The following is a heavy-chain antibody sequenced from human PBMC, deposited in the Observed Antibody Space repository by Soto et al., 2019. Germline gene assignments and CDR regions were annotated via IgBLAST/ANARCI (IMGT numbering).Heavy chain of an antibody. D-gene: IGHD3-22*01. CDR3: ARVLRTVRLTYYYDSSGYWFDY. J-gene: IGHJ4*02. Sequence: ASVKVSCKASGGTFSSYAISWVRQAPGQGLEWMGGIIPIFGTANYAQKFQGRVTITADESTSTAYMEMSSLRSEDTAVYYCARVLRTVRLTYYYDSSGYWFDYWGQGTLVTVSS. CDR2: IIPIFGTA. CDR1: GGTFSSYA. V-gene: IGHV1-69*13.